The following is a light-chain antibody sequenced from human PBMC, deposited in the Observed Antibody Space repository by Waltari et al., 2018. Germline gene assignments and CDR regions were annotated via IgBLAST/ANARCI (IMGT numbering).Light chain of an antibody. CDR2: TNN. Sequence: QSVLTQPPSASGTPGQRVTISCSGSSSNVGSNPVNWYQQLPGTAPKHLIYTNNQRPSGVPDRFSGSNSGTSASLASSGLQSEDEADYYCAALDDSLNGPVFGGGTKLTVL. V-gene: IGLV1-44*01. J-gene: IGLJ2*01. CDR1: SSNVGSNP. CDR3: AALDDSLNGPV.